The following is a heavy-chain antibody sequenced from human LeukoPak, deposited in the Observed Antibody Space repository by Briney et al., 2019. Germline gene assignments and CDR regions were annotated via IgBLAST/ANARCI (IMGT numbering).Heavy chain of an antibody. Sequence: PGGSLRLSCAASGFTFSSYSMNWVRQAPGKGPEWVSSISSSSSYIYYADSVEGRFTISRDNAKNSLYLQMNSLRAEDTAVYYCASYERFGYWGQGTLVTVSS. D-gene: IGHD3-16*01. CDR3: ASYERFGY. J-gene: IGHJ4*02. CDR1: GFTFSSYS. CDR2: ISSSSSYI. V-gene: IGHV3-21*04.